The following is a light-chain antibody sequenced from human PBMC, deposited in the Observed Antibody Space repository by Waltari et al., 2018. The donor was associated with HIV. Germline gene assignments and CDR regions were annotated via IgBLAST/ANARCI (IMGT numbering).Light chain of an antibody. Sequence: DIQMTQSPSSLSASIGDKITITCRASQTILTSLNWFQQKPGPAPQLLIHGASTLQRGVSSRFSGSASGTDFTLTISSLQLEDFATYYCQQTYIVPLTFGPGTKVDI. CDR3: QQTYIVPLT. V-gene: IGKV1-39*01. CDR1: QTILTS. J-gene: IGKJ3*01. CDR2: GAS.